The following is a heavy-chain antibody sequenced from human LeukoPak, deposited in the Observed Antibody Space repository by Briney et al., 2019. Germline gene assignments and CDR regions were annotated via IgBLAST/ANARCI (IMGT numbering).Heavy chain of an antibody. CDR1: GYTFTSYY. CDR3: AKAWGISGSYFELDY. D-gene: IGHD1-26*01. CDR2: ISYDGSNK. V-gene: IGHV3-30*18. J-gene: IGHJ4*02. Sequence: SCKASGYTFTSYYMHWVRQAPGKGLEWVAVISYDGSNKYYADSLKGRFTISRDNSKNTLYLQMNSLRAEDTAVYYCAKAWGISGSYFELDYWGQGTLVTVSS.